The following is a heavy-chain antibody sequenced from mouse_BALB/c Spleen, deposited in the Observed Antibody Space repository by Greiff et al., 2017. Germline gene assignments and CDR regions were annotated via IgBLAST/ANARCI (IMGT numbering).Heavy chain of an antibody. Sequence: VQVVESGPGLVAPSQSLSITCTVSGFSLTGYGVNWVRQPPGKGLEWLGMIWGDGSTDYNSALKSRLSISKDNSKSQVFLKMNSLQTDDTARYYCARDYYGSKDYYAMDYWGQGTSVTVSS. CDR1: GFSLTGYG. J-gene: IGHJ4*01. D-gene: IGHD1-1*01. CDR3: ARDYYGSKDYYAMDY. V-gene: IGHV2-6-7*01. CDR2: IWGDGST.